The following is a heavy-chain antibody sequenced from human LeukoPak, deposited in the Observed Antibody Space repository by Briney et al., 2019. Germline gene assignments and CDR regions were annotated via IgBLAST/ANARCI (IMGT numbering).Heavy chain of an antibody. J-gene: IGHJ3*02. D-gene: IGHD6-6*01. Sequence: PGGSLRLSCAASGFTFSSYGMHWVRQAPGKGLEWVAFIRYDGSNKYYADSVKGRFTISRDNAKNSLYLQMNSLRAEDTAVYYCAREGYSSSPNDAFDIWGQGTMVTVSS. CDR3: AREGYSSSPNDAFDI. V-gene: IGHV3-30*02. CDR1: GFTFSSYG. CDR2: IRYDGSNK.